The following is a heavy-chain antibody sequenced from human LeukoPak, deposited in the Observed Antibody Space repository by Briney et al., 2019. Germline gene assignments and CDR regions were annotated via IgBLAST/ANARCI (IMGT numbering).Heavy chain of an antibody. CDR2: INPNSGGT. CDR3: ARLASEKIVAQDFDY. D-gene: IGHD2-21*01. CDR1: GYTFTGYY. Sequence: VASVKVSCKASGYTFTGYYMHWVRQAPGQGLEWMGWINPNSGGTNYAQKFQGWVTMTRDTSISTAYMELSRLRSDDTAVYYCARLASEKIVAQDFDYWGQGTLVTVSS. V-gene: IGHV1-2*04. J-gene: IGHJ4*02.